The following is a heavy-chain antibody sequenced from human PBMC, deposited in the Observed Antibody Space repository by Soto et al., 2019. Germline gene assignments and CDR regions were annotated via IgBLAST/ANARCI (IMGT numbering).Heavy chain of an antibody. CDR2: IFYSGTT. CDR3: ARDIRGYSRALDY. Sequence: SVPLSLTGNVSGDSVGSVSYYWTWVRQPPGKGLEWIGNIFYSGTTNYNPSLQNRVTISIDTSKNHYSLKLTSVTAADAALYYCARDIRGYSRALDYWRNGTQVTVSS. D-gene: IGHD5-18*01. CDR1: GDSVGSVSYY. V-gene: IGHV4-61*03. J-gene: IGHJ4*01.